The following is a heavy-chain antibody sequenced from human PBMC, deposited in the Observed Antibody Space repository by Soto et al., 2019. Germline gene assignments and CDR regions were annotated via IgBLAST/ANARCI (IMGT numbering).Heavy chain of an antibody. J-gene: IGHJ6*02. CDR3: ARDARRGYCISTSCSPVMDF. V-gene: IGHV1-2*04. D-gene: IGHD2-2*01. CDR2: INPNSGGT. Sequence: ASVKVSCKASGYTFTGYYMHWVRQAPGQGLEWMGWINPNSGGTNYAQKFQGWVTMTRDTSISTAYMELSRLRSDDTAVYYCARDARRGYCISTSCSPVMDFWGQGTTVTVSS. CDR1: GYTFTGYY.